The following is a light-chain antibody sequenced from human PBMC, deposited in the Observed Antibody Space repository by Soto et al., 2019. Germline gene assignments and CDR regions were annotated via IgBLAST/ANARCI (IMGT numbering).Light chain of an antibody. CDR3: QQYGSFT. V-gene: IGKV3-20*01. J-gene: IGKJ4*01. CDR2: GAS. Sequence: EIVLTQSPGTLSLAPGERATLSCRASQSVSSSYLAWYQQKPGQAPRLLIYGASSRSTGIPDRFSGSGSGTDFTRTISRLEPEDFAVYYCQQYGSFTFGGGTKVDIK. CDR1: QSVSSSY.